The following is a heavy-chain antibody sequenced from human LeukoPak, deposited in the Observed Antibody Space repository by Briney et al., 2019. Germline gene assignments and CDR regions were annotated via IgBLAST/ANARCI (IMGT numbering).Heavy chain of an antibody. CDR1: GYTFTSYG. V-gene: IGHV1-18*01. D-gene: IGHD3-3*01. CDR3: ARDFSSGWPNFDY. J-gene: IGHJ4*02. Sequence: EASVKVSCTASGYTFTSYGISWVRQAPGQGLEWMGWISAYNGNTNYAQKLRGRVTMTTDTSTSTAYMELRSLRSDDTAVYYCARDFSSGWPNFDYWGQGTLVTVSS. CDR2: ISAYNGNT.